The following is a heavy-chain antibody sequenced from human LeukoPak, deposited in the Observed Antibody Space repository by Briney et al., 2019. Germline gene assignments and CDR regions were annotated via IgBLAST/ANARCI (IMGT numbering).Heavy chain of an antibody. J-gene: IGHJ4*02. V-gene: IGHV4-59*08. CDR3: ARHGSVSSGALV. Sequence: AETLSLTCTGSGDSISSYYWSWIRQPPGKGLEWIGYISYSGSTNYNPSLKSRVTISVDTSKDQFSLKLSSVTAADTAVYYCARHGSVSSGALVWGQGTLVTVSS. D-gene: IGHD3-22*01. CDR2: ISYSGST. CDR1: GDSISSYY.